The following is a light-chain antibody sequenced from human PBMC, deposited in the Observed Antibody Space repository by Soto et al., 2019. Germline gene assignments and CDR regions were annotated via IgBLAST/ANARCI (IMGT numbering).Light chain of an antibody. CDR2: DVT. Sequence: DIQMTQSPSTLSASIGDRVTITCRASQSINGRLAWYQQKPGRPPKLLIYDVTVLERGAPSRFSGSGSGTAFTLTISSLRPDDFATFYCQQYKVYPYTFGQGSRLDIQ. CDR1: QSINGR. CDR3: QQYKVYPYT. V-gene: IGKV1-5*01. J-gene: IGKJ2*01.